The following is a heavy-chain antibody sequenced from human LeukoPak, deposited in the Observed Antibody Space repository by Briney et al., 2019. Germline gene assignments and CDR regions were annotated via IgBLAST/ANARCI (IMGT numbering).Heavy chain of an antibody. CDR1: GYSFTSYW. V-gene: IGHV5-51*01. J-gene: IGHJ6*02. D-gene: IGHD2-15*01. Sequence: GESLKISCKGSGYSFTSYWIAWVRQLPGKGLAWMGIIYPGDSDTRYSPSFQGQVTISADKSITTAYLQWSSLKASDTAIYYCARRPTHYYGMDVWGQGTTVTVSS. CDR3: ARRPTHYYGMDV. CDR2: IYPGDSDT.